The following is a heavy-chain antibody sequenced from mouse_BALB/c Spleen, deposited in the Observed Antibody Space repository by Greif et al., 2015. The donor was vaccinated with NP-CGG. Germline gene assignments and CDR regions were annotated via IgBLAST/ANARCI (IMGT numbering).Heavy chain of an antibody. CDR2: INPSNGGT. Sequence: VKLVESGAELVKPGASVKLSCKASGYTFTSYYMYWVKQRPGQGLEWIGEINPSNGGTNFNEKFKSKATLTVDKSSTTAYVQLSSLTSEDSAVYYCTRLNGNYGGGSYFDYWGQGTTLTVSS. V-gene: IGHV1S81*02. CDR1: GYTFTSYY. D-gene: IGHD2-1*01. J-gene: IGHJ2*01. CDR3: TRLNGNYGGGSYFDY.